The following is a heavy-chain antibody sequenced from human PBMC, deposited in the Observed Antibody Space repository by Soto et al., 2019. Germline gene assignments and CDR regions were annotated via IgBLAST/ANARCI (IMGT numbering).Heavy chain of an antibody. J-gene: IGHJ6*03. D-gene: IGHD2-2*01. CDR1: GYTFTGYY. V-gene: IGHV1-2*04. CDR2: INPNSGGT. CDR3: ARGPAAPAHYYYYDYMDV. Sequence: ASVKVSCKASGYTFTGYYMHWVRQAPGQGLEWMGWINPNSGGTNYAQKFQGWVTMTRDTSISTAYMELSRLRSDDTAVYYCARGPAAPAHYYYYDYMDVWGKGTTVTVAS.